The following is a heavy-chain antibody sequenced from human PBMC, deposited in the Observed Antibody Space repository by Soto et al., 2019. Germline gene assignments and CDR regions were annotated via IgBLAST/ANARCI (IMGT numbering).Heavy chain of an antibody. CDR2: ISGSGGST. V-gene: IGHV3-23*01. D-gene: IGHD2-21*01. Sequence: GGSLRLSCAASGFTFSSYAMSWVRQAPGKGLEWVSAISGSGGSTYFADSVKGRLTISRDNSNNTLYLQMNSLRAEDTAVYFCAKELLAYCGGDCHGAFDIWGQGTLVTLSS. J-gene: IGHJ3*02. CDR3: AKELLAYCGGDCHGAFDI. CDR1: GFTFSSYA.